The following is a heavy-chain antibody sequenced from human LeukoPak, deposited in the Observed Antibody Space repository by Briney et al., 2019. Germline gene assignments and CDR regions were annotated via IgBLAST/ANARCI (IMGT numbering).Heavy chain of an antibody. CDR2: ISYDGSNK. CDR1: GFTFSSYD. Sequence: GGSLRLSCAASGFTFSSYDMHWVRRAPGKGLEWVAVISYDGSNKYYADSVKGRFTISRDNSKNTLYLQMNSLRAEDTAVYYCAKDRGSPSGLLWFGETEFDPWGQGTLVTVSS. V-gene: IGHV3-30*18. D-gene: IGHD3-10*01. J-gene: IGHJ5*02. CDR3: AKDRGSPSGLLWFGETEFDP.